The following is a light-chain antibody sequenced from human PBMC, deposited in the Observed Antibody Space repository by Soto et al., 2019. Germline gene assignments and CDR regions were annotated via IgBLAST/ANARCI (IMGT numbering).Light chain of an antibody. CDR3: CSYTATDAWV. Sequence: QSVLTQPRSVSWSPGQSVSISCTGTNSDVGGYNLVSWYQQLPGKAPKLIISAVSYRTSGVSDRFSGSKSGNTASLTISGLQAEDEADYYCCSYTATDAWVFGGGTKVTAL. CDR2: AVS. V-gene: IGLV2-11*01. J-gene: IGLJ3*02. CDR1: NSDVGGYNL.